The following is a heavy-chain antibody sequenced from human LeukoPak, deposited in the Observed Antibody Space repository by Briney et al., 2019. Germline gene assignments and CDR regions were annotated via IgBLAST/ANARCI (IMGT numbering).Heavy chain of an antibody. Sequence: SETLSLTCTDSGGSISSYYWSWIRQPPGKGLEWIGYIYYSGSTYYNPSLKSRVTISVDTSKNQFSLKLSSVTAADTAVYYCARSGVVVPAAIESYWFDPWGQGTLVTVSS. D-gene: IGHD2-2*02. CDR2: IYYSGST. V-gene: IGHV4-59*08. CDR1: GGSISSYY. CDR3: ARSGVVVPAAIESYWFDP. J-gene: IGHJ5*02.